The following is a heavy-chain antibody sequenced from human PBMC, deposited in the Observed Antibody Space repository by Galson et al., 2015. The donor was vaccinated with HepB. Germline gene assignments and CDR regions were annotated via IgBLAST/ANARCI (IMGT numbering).Heavy chain of an antibody. J-gene: IGHJ1*01. Sequence: SVKVSCKASGYKFTSYYMHWVRQAPGQGLEWMGSFSPVFGTANYADQFQGRLTITADRSTSAGYMELSSLRSDDTAVYYCATRAFGGGACHALDSWGQGTLLIVSS. V-gene: IGHV1-69*06. D-gene: IGHD2-21*02. CDR1: GYKFTSYY. CDR3: ATRAFGGGACHALDS. CDR2: FSPVFGTA.